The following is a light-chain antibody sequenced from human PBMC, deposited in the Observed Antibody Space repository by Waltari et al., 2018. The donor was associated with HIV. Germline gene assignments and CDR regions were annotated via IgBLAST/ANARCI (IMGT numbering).Light chain of an antibody. Sequence: QSALTQPASVSGSPGQSITISCTGTTSDVGGYPYVSWYQQYAGKAPKLIIYEVTNRPSGVSNRFSGTKSGNTASLIISGLQAEDEADYYCSSYTSSSTLEVFGTGTKVTV. CDR3: SSYTSSSTLEV. CDR2: EVT. J-gene: IGLJ1*01. CDR1: TSDVGGYPY. V-gene: IGLV2-14*01.